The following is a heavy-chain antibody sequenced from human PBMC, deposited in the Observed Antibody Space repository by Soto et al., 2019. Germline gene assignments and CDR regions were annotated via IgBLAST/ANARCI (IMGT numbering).Heavy chain of an antibody. CDR1: GFAFSSYD. CDR3: AKGEVLRYFDWFWYFDL. D-gene: IGHD3-9*01. Sequence: GGSLRLSCAASGFAFSSYDMSWVRQAPGKGLEWVSAISGGGGSTFYADSAKGRFTISRDNSKNTLYLQMNSLRAEDTAVYYCAKGEVLRYFDWFWYFDLWGRGTLVTVSS. CDR2: ISGGGGST. V-gene: IGHV3-23*01. J-gene: IGHJ2*01.